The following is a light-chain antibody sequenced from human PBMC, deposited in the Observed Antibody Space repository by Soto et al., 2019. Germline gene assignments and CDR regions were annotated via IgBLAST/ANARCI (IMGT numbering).Light chain of an antibody. J-gene: IGKJ1*01. CDR3: QQSYSSPPT. V-gene: IGKV1-39*01. CDR2: AAS. Sequence: DIQMTQSPSSLSASVEDRVIITCRASQSISNHLNWYQQKPGKAPKLVIFAASSLQSGVPSRFSGSRSGPDLTLTISSLQPEDCATYYCQQSYSSPPTFGQGTKVDI. CDR1: QSISNH.